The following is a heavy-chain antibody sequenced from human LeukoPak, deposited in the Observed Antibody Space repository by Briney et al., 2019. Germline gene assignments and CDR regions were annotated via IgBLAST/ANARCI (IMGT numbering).Heavy chain of an antibody. J-gene: IGHJ4*02. Sequence: GGFLRLSCAASGFTFSSYAMHWVRQAPGKGLEWVAVISYDGSNKYYADSVKGRFTIPRDNSKNTLYLQMNSLRAEDTAVYYCARVLAAGLFDYWGQGTLVTVSS. V-gene: IGHV3-30-3*01. D-gene: IGHD6-13*01. CDR3: ARVLAAGLFDY. CDR2: ISYDGSNK. CDR1: GFTFSSYA.